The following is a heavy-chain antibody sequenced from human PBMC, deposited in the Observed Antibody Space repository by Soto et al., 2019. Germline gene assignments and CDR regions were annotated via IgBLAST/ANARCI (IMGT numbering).Heavy chain of an antibody. Sequence: GGSLRLSCAASGFTFSSYAMSWVRQAPGKGLEWVSAISGCGGSTYYPDYVKGRFTISRDNSKNTLYLQLNSLRAEDTAVYYCAKDLGIAAAGTVLVDYWGQGTLVTVSS. CDR1: GFTFSSYA. CDR2: ISGCGGST. CDR3: AKDLGIAAAGTVLVDY. D-gene: IGHD6-13*01. V-gene: IGHV3-23*01. J-gene: IGHJ4*02.